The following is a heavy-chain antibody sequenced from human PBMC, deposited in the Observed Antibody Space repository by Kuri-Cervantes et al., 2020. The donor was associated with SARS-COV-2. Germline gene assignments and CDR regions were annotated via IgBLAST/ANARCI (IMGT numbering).Heavy chain of an antibody. CDR2: INSGGRT. CDR1: GFTDSSNY. D-gene: IGHD4-11*01. J-gene: IGHJ3*02. Sequence: GGSLRLSCAASGFTDSSNYISWVRHAPEEGLEWVSVINSGGRTYYANTVKGRFTIPRDNSKNTPYLQMNSLSAEDTAVYYCASSVPTTMTTFDIWGQGTMVTVSS. CDR3: ASSVPTTMTTFDI. V-gene: IGHV3-66*01.